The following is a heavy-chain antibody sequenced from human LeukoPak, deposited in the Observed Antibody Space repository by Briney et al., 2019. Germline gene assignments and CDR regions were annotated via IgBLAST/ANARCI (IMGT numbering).Heavy chain of an antibody. CDR3: ARERSSKCSGGSCYLDC. J-gene: IGHJ4*02. CDR2: ISSSSTYI. V-gene: IGHV3-21*01. Sequence: PGGSLRLSCAASGFTFSTYTLSWVRQAPGKGLEWVSSISSSSTYIYYADSVKGRFTISRDNAKSSLYLQMNSLRAEDTAVYYCARERSSKCSGGSCYLDCWGQGTLVTVSS. CDR1: GFTFSTYT. D-gene: IGHD2-15*01.